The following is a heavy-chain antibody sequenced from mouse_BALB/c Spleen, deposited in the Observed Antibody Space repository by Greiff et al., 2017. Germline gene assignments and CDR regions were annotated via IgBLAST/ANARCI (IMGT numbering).Heavy chain of an antibody. Sequence: EVKVVESGGGLVQPGGSLRLSCATSGFTFSDFYMEWVRQPPGKRLEWIAASRNKANDYTTEYSASVKGRFIVSRDTSQSILYLQMNALRAEDTAIYYCARDAHGNYCDYWGQGTTLTVSS. D-gene: IGHD2-1*01. V-gene: IGHV7-1*02. CDR1: GFTFSDFY. CDR3: ARDAHGNYCDY. J-gene: IGHJ2*01. CDR2: SRNKANDYTT.